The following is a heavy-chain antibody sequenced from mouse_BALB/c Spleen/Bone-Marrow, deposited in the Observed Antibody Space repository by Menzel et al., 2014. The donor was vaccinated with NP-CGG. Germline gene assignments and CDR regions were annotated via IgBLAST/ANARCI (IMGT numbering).Heavy chain of an antibody. CDR2: ILPGSDST. V-gene: IGHV1-9*01. CDR1: GYTFSSLW. CDR3: ARFRSYTMDF. Sequence: VQLQQSGAELMKPGASVKTSCRATGYTFSSLWIEWMEQRPGHGLEWIGEILPGSDSTNYHEKFKGKATFTADPSSETVYMQLSSLTSEDSAVYYCARFRSYTMDFWGQGTSVTVSS. J-gene: IGHJ4*01.